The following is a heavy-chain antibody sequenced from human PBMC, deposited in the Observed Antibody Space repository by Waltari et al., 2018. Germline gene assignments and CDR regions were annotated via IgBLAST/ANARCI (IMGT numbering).Heavy chain of an antibody. CDR3: ARGGMTVAGTVDY. D-gene: IGHD6-19*01. J-gene: IGHJ4*02. CDR2: ISSSSSYI. V-gene: IGHV3-21*01. Sequence: EVQLVESGGGLVKPGGSLRLSCAASGFTFSSYSMNWVRQATGKGLEWVSSISSSSSYIYYADSVKGRFTISRDNAKNSLYLQMNSLRAEDTAVYYCARGGMTVAGTVDYWGQGTLVTVSS. CDR1: GFTFSSYS.